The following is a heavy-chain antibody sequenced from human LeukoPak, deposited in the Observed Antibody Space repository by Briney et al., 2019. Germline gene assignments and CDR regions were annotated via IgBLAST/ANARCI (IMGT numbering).Heavy chain of an antibody. Sequence: ASVKVSCKASGYTFTGYYMHWVRQAPGQGLEWMGWINPNSGGTNYAQKFQGRVTMTRDTSISTAYLQWSSLKASDTAMYYCARPPSGSYYDYWGQGTLVTVSS. V-gene: IGHV1-2*02. CDR2: INPNSGGT. J-gene: IGHJ4*02. CDR1: GYTFTGYY. CDR3: ARPPSGSYYDY. D-gene: IGHD3-10*01.